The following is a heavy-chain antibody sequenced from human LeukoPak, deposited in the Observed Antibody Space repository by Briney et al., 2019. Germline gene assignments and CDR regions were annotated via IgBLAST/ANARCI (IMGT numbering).Heavy chain of an antibody. V-gene: IGHV1-2*02. CDR2: ISPNSGAT. CDR1: GGTFSSYA. D-gene: IGHD1-14*01. J-gene: IGHJ4*02. CDR3: ARAPAPIKYNIDY. Sequence: VASVKVSCKASGGTFSSYAISWVRRAPGQGLEWMGWISPNSGATSYAQKFQGRLTMTRDTSINTAYMELSSLISDDTAVFYCARAPAPIKYNIDYWGQGTLVTVSS.